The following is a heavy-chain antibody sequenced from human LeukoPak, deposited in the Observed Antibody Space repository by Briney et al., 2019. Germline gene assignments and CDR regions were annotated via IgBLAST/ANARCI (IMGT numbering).Heavy chain of an antibody. J-gene: IGHJ4*02. Sequence: GGSLRLSCAASGFTFSSYAMSWVRQAPGKGLEWVSVISGSGGSTCYADSVKGRFSISRDNSKNTLHLQMNSLRAEDTAVYYCAKDYCSGGSCYSGHDYWGQGTLVTVSS. CDR3: AKDYCSGGSCYSGHDY. D-gene: IGHD2-15*01. CDR1: GFTFSSYA. CDR2: ISGSGGST. V-gene: IGHV3-23*01.